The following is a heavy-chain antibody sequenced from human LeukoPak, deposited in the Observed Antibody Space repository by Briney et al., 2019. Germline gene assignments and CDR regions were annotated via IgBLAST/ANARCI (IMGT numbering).Heavy chain of an antibody. Sequence: PGGSLRLSCAASGFTFSNYAMSWVRQAPGEGLEWVSAISGSGGSTYYADSVRGRFTISRDNSKNTLSLKMNSVRAEDTAVYYCAKTPSCGGDCYPPFDYWGQGTLVTVS. V-gene: IGHV3-23*01. CDR2: ISGSGGST. CDR1: GFTFSNYA. J-gene: IGHJ4*02. D-gene: IGHD2-21*02. CDR3: AKTPSCGGDCYPPFDY.